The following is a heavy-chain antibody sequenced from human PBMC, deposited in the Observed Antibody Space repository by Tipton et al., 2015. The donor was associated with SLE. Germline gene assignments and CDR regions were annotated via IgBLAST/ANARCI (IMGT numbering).Heavy chain of an antibody. D-gene: IGHD6-13*01. CDR3: ARSQQLSYMDV. Sequence: LRLSCTVSGGSISSCYWSWIRQPPGKGLEWIGYIYYSGSTNYNPSLKSRVTISVDTSKNQFSLKLSSVTAADAAVYYCARSQQLSYMDVWGKGTTVTVSS. CDR2: IYYSGST. J-gene: IGHJ6*03. V-gene: IGHV4-59*01. CDR1: GGSISSCY.